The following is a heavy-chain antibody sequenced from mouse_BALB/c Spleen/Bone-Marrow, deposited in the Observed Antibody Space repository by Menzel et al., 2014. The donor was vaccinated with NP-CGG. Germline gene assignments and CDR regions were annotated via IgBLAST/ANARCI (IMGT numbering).Heavy chain of an antibody. CDR3: ASYYYGSSYAMDY. J-gene: IGHJ4*01. D-gene: IGHD1-1*01. CDR2: ISYSGST. Sequence: EVQLQQSGPSLVKPSQPLSLRCSVTGDSITSGYWNWIRKFPGNKLEYMGYISYSGSTYYNPSLQSRITITRDTSNNQYYLQLNSVTTEDTATYYCASYYYGSSYAMDYWGQGTSVTVSS. V-gene: IGHV3-8*02. CDR1: GDSITSGY.